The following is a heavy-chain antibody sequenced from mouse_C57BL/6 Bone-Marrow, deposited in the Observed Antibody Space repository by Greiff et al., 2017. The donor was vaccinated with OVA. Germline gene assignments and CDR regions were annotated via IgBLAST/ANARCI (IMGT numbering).Heavy chain of an antibody. V-gene: IGHV6-3*01. CDR1: GFTFSNYW. CDR3: TGTSRGFAY. CDR2: IRLKSDNYAT. Sequence: EVQLVESGGGLVQPGGSMKLSCVASGFTFSNYWMNWVRQSPEKGLEWVAQIRLKSDNYATHYAESVKGRFTISRDDSKSSVYLQMNNLRAEDTGIYYCTGTSRGFAYWGQGTLVTVSA. J-gene: IGHJ3*01.